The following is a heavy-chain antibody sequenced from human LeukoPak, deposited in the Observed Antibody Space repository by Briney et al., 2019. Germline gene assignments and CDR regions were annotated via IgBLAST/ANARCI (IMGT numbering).Heavy chain of an antibody. CDR1: GFTFSDYY. J-gene: IGHJ3*02. V-gene: IGHV3-11*01. CDR3: ARWGVLGPRSNAFDI. CDR2: ISSSGGTI. Sequence: GGSLRLSCAASGFTFSDYYMSWIRQAPGKGLEWVSYISSSGGTIYYADSVKGRFTISRDNAKNSLYLQMNSLRAEDTAVYYCARWGVLGPRSNAFDIWGQGTMVTVSS. D-gene: IGHD3-16*01.